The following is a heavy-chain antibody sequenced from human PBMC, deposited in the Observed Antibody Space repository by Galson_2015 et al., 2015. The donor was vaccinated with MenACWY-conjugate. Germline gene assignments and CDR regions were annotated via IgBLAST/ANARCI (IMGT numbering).Heavy chain of an antibody. J-gene: IGHJ4*02. CDR1: GFTFSTYD. Sequence: SLRLSCAASGFTFSTYDMNWVRQAPGKGLEWVSSISSSSSYIYYADSAKGRFTVSRDNAKNSLYLQMNSLRAEDTAVYYCAREAFDYWGQGTLVTVSS. CDR2: ISSSSSYI. V-gene: IGHV3-21*01. CDR3: AREAFDY.